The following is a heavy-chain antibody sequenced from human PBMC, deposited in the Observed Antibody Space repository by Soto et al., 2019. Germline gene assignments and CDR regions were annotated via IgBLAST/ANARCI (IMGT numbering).Heavy chain of an antibody. D-gene: IGHD4-17*01. J-gene: IGHJ5*02. Sequence: SETLSLTCTVSGGSISSGDYYWSWIRQPPGKGLEWIGYIYYSGSTYYNPSLKSRVTISVDTSKNQFSLKLSSVTAADTAVYYCARGGTFETTAPFSWGQGIPVTVSS. V-gene: IGHV4-30-4*01. CDR3: ARGGTFETTAPFS. CDR1: GGSISSGDYY. CDR2: IYYSGST.